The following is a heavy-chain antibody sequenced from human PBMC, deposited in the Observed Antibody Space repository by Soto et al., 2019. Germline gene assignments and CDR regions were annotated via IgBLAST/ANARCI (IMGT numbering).Heavy chain of an antibody. D-gene: IGHD3-10*01. CDR1: GYTFTSYA. J-gene: IGHJ6*02. CDR2: INAGNGNT. Sequence: QVQLVQSGAEVKKPGASVKVSCKASGYTFTSYAMHWVRQAPGQRREWMGWINAGNGNTKYSQKFQGRVTITRDASASTAYVELSSLRSEDTAVYYCARDYYGSAKGMDVWGQGTTGTVSS. CDR3: ARDYYGSAKGMDV. V-gene: IGHV1-3*01.